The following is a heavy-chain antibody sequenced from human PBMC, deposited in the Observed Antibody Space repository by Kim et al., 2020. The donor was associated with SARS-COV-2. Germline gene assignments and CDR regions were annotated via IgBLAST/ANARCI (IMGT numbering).Heavy chain of an antibody. Sequence: GGSLRLSCAASGFTFSDYYMSWIRQAPGKGLEWVSYISSSGSTIYYADSVKGRFTISRDNAKNSLYLQMNSLRAEDTAVYYCAREDVGATTYYYYYGMDVWGQGTTVTVSS. V-gene: IGHV3-11*01. CDR1: GFTFSDYY. CDR2: ISSSGSTI. CDR3: AREDVGATTYYYYYGMDV. D-gene: IGHD1-26*01. J-gene: IGHJ6*02.